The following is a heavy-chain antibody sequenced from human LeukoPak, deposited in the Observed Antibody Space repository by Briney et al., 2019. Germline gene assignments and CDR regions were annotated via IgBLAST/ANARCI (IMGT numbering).Heavy chain of an antibody. V-gene: IGHV1-2*02. D-gene: IGHD2-21*02. J-gene: IGHJ4*02. Sequence: ASVKVSCKASGGTFSSYAISRVRQAPGQGLEWMGGINPNSGGTNYAQKFQGRVTMTRDTSISTAYMELSRLRSDDTAVYYCARPVTATHLGYWGQGTLVTVSS. CDR2: INPNSGGT. CDR3: ARPVTATHLGY. CDR1: GGTFSSYA.